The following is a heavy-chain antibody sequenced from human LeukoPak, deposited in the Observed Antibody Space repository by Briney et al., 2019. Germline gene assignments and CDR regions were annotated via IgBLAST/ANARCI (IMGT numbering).Heavy chain of an antibody. Sequence: GGSLRLSCAASGFTSSSYWMHWVRQAPGKGLVWVSRINSDGSSTSYADSVKGRFTISRDNAKNTLYLQMNSLRAEDTAVYYCARGLGGSYRADFDYWGQGTLVTVSS. CDR2: INSDGSST. D-gene: IGHD1-26*01. V-gene: IGHV3-74*01. CDR3: ARGLGGSYRADFDY. CDR1: GFTSSSYW. J-gene: IGHJ4*02.